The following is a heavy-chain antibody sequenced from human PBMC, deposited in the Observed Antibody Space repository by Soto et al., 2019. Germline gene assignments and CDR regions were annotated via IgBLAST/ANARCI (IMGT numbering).Heavy chain of an antibody. CDR1: GFTFSSYA. D-gene: IGHD6-13*01. J-gene: IGHJ4*02. CDR2: ISGSGGST. CDR3: AKSGFSGSSWFDY. V-gene: IGHV3-23*01. Sequence: GGSLRLSCAASGFTFSSYAMSWVRQAPGKGLEWVSAISGSGGSTYYADSVKGRFTISRDNSKNTLYLQMNSLRAEDTAVYYGAKSGFSGSSWFDYWGQGTLVTVSS.